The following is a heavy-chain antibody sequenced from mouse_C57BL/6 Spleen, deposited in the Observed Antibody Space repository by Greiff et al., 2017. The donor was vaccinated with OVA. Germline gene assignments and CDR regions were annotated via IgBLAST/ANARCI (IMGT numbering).Heavy chain of an antibody. CDR1: GFTFSSYT. J-gene: IGHJ4*01. D-gene: IGHD1-1*01. V-gene: IGHV5-9*01. Sequence: EVQVVESGGGLVKPGGSLKLSCAASGFTFSSYTMSWVRQTPEKRLEWVATISGGGGNTYYPDSVKGRFTISRDNAKNTLYLQMSSLRSEDTALYYCAREKTYYGSSLPYAMDYWGQGTSVTVSS. CDR3: AREKTYYGSSLPYAMDY. CDR2: ISGGGGNT.